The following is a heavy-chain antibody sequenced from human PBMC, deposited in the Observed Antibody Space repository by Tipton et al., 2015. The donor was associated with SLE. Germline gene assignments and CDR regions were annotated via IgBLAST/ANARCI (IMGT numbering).Heavy chain of an antibody. CDR3: ARDSRGESYGPGTSLVS. J-gene: IGHJ4*02. D-gene: IGHD3-10*01. CDR1: GGSISGSSYY. Sequence: TLSLTCTASGGSISGSSYYWGWIRQPPGKGLEWIGSIYYSGSTYYNPSLRSRVSISVDTSKNRFSLKLSSVTAADTAVYYCARDSRGESYGPGTSLVSWGQGTLVTVSS. CDR2: IYYSGST. V-gene: IGHV4-39*07.